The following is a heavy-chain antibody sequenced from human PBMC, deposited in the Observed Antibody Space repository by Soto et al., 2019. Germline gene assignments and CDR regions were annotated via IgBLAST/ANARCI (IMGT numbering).Heavy chain of an antibody. V-gene: IGHV3-23*01. D-gene: IGHD1-26*01. CDR1: GFTFSYYA. CDR2: ISGTGGST. CDR3: AKYSGSHYYYYAKDV. Sequence: GGSLRLSCAASGFTFSYYAMSWVRQGPGKGLEWVSGISGTGGSTYDADSVKGRFTISRDNSKNTLYLQMNSLRAEDTAMYFCAKYSGSHYYYYAKDVWGQGTTVTVSS. J-gene: IGHJ6*02.